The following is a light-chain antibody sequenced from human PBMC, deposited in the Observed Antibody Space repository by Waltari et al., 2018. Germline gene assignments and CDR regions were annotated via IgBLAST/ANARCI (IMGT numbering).Light chain of an antibody. CDR3: NSYAGSNSVL. Sequence: QSALTQPPSASGSPGQSLTISCTGTSSDVGRYTFRSWYQQHPGKAPNLMIYDVSKRPSGVPDRFSGSKSGNTAYLTVSGLQAEDEADYYCNSYAGSNSVLFGAGTKLTVL. CDR2: DVS. J-gene: IGLJ2*01. V-gene: IGLV2-8*01. CDR1: SSDVGRYTF.